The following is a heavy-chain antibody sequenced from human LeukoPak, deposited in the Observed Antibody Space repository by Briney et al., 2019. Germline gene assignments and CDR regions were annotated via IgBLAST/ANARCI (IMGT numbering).Heavy chain of an antibody. Sequence: ASVKVSCKASGYTFTSYYMHWVRQAPGQGLEWMEIINPSGGSTSYAQKFQGRVTMTRDTSTSTVYMELSSLRSEDTAVYYCTKSLGGYYAFDYWGQGTLVTVSS. D-gene: IGHD3-22*01. V-gene: IGHV1-46*01. CDR3: TKSLGGYYAFDY. CDR2: INPSGGST. CDR1: GYTFTSYY. J-gene: IGHJ4*02.